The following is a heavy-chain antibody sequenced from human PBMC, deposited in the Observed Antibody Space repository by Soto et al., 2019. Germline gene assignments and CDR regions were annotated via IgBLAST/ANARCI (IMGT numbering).Heavy chain of an antibody. CDR3: AKAVVYYYYISGPDEAFDL. CDR1: GFTFSSYA. CDR2: ISATGGST. D-gene: IGHD3-22*01. J-gene: IGHJ3*01. Sequence: EVQLLESGGGLVQPGGSLRLSCAASGFTFSSYAMSWVRQAPGKGLEWVSTISATGGSTFDADSVKGRFIISRDNSKNPLYQEMDSLSAEDTAVYYCAKAVVYYYYISGPDEAFDLWGQGTMVTVSS. V-gene: IGHV3-23*01.